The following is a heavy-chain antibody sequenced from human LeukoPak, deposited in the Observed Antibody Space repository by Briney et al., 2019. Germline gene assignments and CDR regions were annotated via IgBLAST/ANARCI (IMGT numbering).Heavy chain of an antibody. CDR1: GYTFTGYY. J-gene: IGHJ3*02. Sequence: ASVKVSCKASGYTFTGYYMHWVRQAPGQGLEWMGWINPNSGGTNYAQKFQGRVTMTRDTSISTAYMELSRLRSEDTAVYYCAREYSSSPDRAFDIWGQGTMVTVSS. V-gene: IGHV1-2*02. CDR3: AREYSSSPDRAFDI. CDR2: INPNSGGT. D-gene: IGHD6-6*01.